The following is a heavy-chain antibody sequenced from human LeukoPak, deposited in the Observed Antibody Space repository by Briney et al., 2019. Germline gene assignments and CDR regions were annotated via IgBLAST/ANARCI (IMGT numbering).Heavy chain of an antibody. J-gene: IGHJ4*02. Sequence: PGVALRLPCAASGFTFSNYAMHWVRQAPGKGLEGVAVISYHGRNKNYADSVKGRFTISRDNSKNTPSLHMNSLRTEDTAVFYCPRGQFRLSPYDSSAFDYWGQGTLVTVSS. CDR1: GFTFSNYA. CDR3: PRGQFRLSPYDSSAFDY. V-gene: IGHV3-30*04. CDR2: ISYHGRNK. D-gene: IGHD3-22*01.